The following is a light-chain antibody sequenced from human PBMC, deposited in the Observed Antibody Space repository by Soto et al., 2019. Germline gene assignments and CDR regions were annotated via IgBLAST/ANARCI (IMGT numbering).Light chain of an antibody. CDR2: NGS. J-gene: IGKJ5*01. V-gene: IGKV1-33*01. Sequence: DIQLTQSPSSLSASVGDSVTITCQASQDISKHLKWYQQKPGEAPNLLLYNGSNWETGVTSRFSGSGSGTDFTFAISSLQPEDIATYYCQQYANLPITFGQGTRLEIK. CDR1: QDISKH. CDR3: QQYANLPIT.